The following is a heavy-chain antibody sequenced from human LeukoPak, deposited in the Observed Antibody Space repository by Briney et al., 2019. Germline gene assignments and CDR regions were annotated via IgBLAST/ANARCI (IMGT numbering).Heavy chain of an antibody. D-gene: IGHD6-13*01. CDR3: ATSPLDSRYYFDY. CDR2: INSDGSRT. CDR1: GFTFSTFW. J-gene: IGHJ4*02. V-gene: IGHV3-74*01. Sequence: GGSLRLSCAASGFTFSTFWMHWVRQAPGKGPVWVSRINSDGSRTTYADSVKRRFTISSDNAKNTLYLQMSSLRAEDTAVYYCATSPLDSRYYFDYWGQGTLVTVSS.